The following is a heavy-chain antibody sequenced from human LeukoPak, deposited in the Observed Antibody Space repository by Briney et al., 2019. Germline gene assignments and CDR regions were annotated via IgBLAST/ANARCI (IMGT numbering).Heavy chain of an antibody. CDR2: INPNSGGT. Sequence: ASVKVSCKASGYTFTGYYMHWVRQAPGQGLEWMGWINPNSGGTNYAQKFQGRVTMTRDTSISTAYMELSRLRSDDTAVYYCARVDRGTHPPWVENFDYWGQGTLVTVSS. V-gene: IGHV1-2*02. CDR3: ARVDRGTHPPWVENFDY. D-gene: IGHD3-16*01. CDR1: GYTFTGYY. J-gene: IGHJ4*02.